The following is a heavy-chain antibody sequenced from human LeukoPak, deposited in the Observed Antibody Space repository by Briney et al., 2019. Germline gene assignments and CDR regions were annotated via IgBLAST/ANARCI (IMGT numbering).Heavy chain of an antibody. J-gene: IGHJ4*02. CDR2: IFYSGTT. Sequence: PSETLSLTCSVSGGSISSKNDYWGWIRQPPGKGLEWIGNIFYSGTTFYNPSLKNRVTISVDTSKNHFSLNLSSVTAADTAVYYCARDFRGGYDFWSGYYTPYYFDYWGQGTLVTVSP. CDR3: ARDFRGGYDFWSGYYTPYYFDY. CDR1: GGSISSKNDY. D-gene: IGHD3-3*01. V-gene: IGHV4-39*02.